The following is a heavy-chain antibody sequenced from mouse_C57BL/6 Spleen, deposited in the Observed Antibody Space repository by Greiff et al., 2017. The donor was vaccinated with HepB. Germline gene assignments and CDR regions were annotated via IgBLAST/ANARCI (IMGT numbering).Heavy chain of an antibody. J-gene: IGHJ4*01. D-gene: IGHD1-1*01. CDR3: TTDYGKGAMDY. V-gene: IGHV14-4*01. CDR1: GFNIKDDY. CDR2: IDPENGDT. Sequence: VQLQQSGAELVRPGASVKLSCTASGFNIKDDYMHWVKQRPEQGLEWIGWIDPENGDTEYASKFQGKATITADTSSNTAYLQLSSLTSEDTAVYYCTTDYGKGAMDYWGQGTSVTVSS.